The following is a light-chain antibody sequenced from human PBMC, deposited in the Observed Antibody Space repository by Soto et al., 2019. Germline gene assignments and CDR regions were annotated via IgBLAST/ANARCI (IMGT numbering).Light chain of an antibody. CDR3: NSYTRSKTSV. V-gene: IGLV2-14*03. CDR2: DVN. CDR1: SSDVGAYNY. Sequence: QSVLTQTASVSGSPGQSITTSCTGTSSDVGAYNYVSWYQHHPGKAPKLMIFDVNNRPSGVSDRFSGSKSGNTASLTISGLQAEDEADYYCNSYTRSKTSVFGSGTKVTVL. J-gene: IGLJ1*01.